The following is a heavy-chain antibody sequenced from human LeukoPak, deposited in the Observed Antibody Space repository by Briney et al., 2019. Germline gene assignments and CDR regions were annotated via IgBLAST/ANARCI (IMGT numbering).Heavy chain of an antibody. D-gene: IGHD5/OR15-5a*01. V-gene: IGHV3-66*01. CDR2: IYSGGST. J-gene: IGHJ6*02. CDR3: AREDQALKLLRGMDV. Sequence: GGSLRLSCAASGFTVSSNYMSWVRQAPGKGLEWVSVIYSGGSTYYADSVKGRFTISRDNSKNTLYLQMNSLRAEDTAVYYCAREDQALKLLRGMDVWGQGTTVTVSS. CDR1: GFTVSSNY.